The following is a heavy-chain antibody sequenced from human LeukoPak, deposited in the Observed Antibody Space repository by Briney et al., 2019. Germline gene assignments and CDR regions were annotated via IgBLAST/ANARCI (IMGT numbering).Heavy chain of an antibody. CDR1: GFTFSSYA. CDR2: MSGSGGST. V-gene: IGHV3-23*01. CDR3: GKDLAGVTSFDY. D-gene: IGHD3-10*01. Sequence: PGGSLRLSCAPSGFTFSSYAMSWLRQAPGKGLEWVSAMSGSGGSTYYADSVKGRFTISRDNSKNTLYLQMKSLDGGDTAGAFCGKDLAGVTSFDYWGRGTLVTVSS. J-gene: IGHJ4*02.